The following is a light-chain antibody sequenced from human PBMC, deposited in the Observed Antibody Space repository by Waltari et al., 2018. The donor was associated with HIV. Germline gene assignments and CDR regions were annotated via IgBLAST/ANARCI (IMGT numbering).Light chain of an antibody. J-gene: IGKJ2*03. CDR1: QTISRW. V-gene: IGKV1-5*03. CDR3: QQYDTYEYS. CDR2: KAS. Sequence: DIQMTQSPSTLSASVGDRVTMSCRASQTISRWLAGYQQKPGKAPKLLIYKASSLETGVPSRFSGSASGTEFTLTISSLQPDDVATYYCQQYDTYEYSFGQGTKLEI.